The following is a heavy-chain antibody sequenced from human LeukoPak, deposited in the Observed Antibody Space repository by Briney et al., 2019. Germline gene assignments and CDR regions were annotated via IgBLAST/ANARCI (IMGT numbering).Heavy chain of an antibody. CDR3: ARALERSPNWFDP. J-gene: IGHJ5*02. CDR1: GFTFISYS. Sequence: GGSLRLSCAASGFTFISYSMNWVRQAPGKGLEWVSSISSSSSYIYYADSVKGRFTISRDNAKNSLYLQLNSLRAEDTAVYYCARALERSPNWFDPWGQGTLVTVSS. V-gene: IGHV3-21*01. CDR2: ISSSSSYI. D-gene: IGHD1-1*01.